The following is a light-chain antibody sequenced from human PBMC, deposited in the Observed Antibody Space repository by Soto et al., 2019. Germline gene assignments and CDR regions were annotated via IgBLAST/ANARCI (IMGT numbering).Light chain of an antibody. V-gene: IGKV3-20*01. CDR1: QSIASTY. CDR2: GAS. J-gene: IGKJ5*01. Sequence: EIVLTQSPGTLSLSPGERVILSCRASQSIASTYLTWYQQKPGQAPRLLIYGASRRATGIPDRFSGSGSGTDFTLTISRLEPEDFAVYYCQQYGSSPITFGQGTRLEI. CDR3: QQYGSSPIT.